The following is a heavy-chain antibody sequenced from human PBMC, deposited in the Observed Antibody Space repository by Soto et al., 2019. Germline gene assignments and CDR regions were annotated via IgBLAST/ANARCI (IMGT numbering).Heavy chain of an antibody. CDR1: GFTFGDYA. J-gene: IGHJ6*02. CDR3: TRDSSTVTTYDNYYYYGMDV. Sequence: GGSLRLSCTASGFTFGDYAMSWVRQAPGKGLEWVGFIRSKAYGGTTEYAASVKGRFTISRDDSKSIAYLQMNSLKTEDTAVYYCTRDSSTVTTYDNYYYYGMDVWGQGTTVTVSS. CDR2: IRSKAYGGTT. D-gene: IGHD4-4*01. V-gene: IGHV3-49*04.